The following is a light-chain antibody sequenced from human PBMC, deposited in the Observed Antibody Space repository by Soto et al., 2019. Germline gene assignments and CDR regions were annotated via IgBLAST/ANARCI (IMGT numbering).Light chain of an antibody. CDR2: GAS. Sequence: EIVMTQSPATLSVSPGESATLSCRASQSVSTNLAWYQQKPGQAPRLLIYGASSRATGIPDRFSGSGSGTDFTLTISRLEPEDFAVYYCQQYGSSGTFGQGTKVDI. CDR1: QSVSTN. CDR3: QQYGSSGT. V-gene: IGKV3-20*01. J-gene: IGKJ1*01.